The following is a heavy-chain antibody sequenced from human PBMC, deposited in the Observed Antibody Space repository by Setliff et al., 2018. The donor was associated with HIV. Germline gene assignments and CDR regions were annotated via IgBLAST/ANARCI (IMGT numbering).Heavy chain of an antibody. V-gene: IGHV3-33*06. CDR3: AKDRHAAAGTGGFDF. D-gene: IGHD6-13*01. Sequence: PGESLKISCAASGFTFSSYGMHWVRQAPGKGLEWVAVIWYDGSNKYYADSVKGRFTISRDNSKNTLYLQMNSLRAEDTAVYYCAKDRHAAAGTGGFDFWGQGTLVTVSS. J-gene: IGHJ4*02. CDR2: IWYDGSNK. CDR1: GFTFSSYG.